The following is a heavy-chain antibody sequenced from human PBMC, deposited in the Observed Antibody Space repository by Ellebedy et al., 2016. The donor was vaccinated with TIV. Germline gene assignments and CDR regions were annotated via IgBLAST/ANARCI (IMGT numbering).Heavy chain of an antibody. Sequence: GGSLRLXXAASGFTFRNDWMHWVRQAPGKGLVWVSRMNSDGSSTNYADSVKGRFTISRDNSKNTLYLQMNSLRAEDTAVYYCVASSSIVATFDYWGQGTLVTVSS. V-gene: IGHV3-74*01. CDR2: MNSDGSST. CDR1: GFTFRNDW. J-gene: IGHJ4*02. CDR3: VASSSIVATFDY. D-gene: IGHD6-13*01.